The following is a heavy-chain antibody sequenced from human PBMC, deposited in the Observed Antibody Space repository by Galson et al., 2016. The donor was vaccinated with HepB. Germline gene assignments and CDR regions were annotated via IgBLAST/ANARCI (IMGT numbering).Heavy chain of an antibody. CDR2: ISAGSGPT. J-gene: IGHJ4*02. Sequence: SLRLSCAVSGFTFSRYAMSWVRQAPGKGLEWVSTISAGSGPTYYADSVKGRFTISRDNSKNTLFLQMSSLRAEDTAVYYCAKDAGAYCGRGCDFDYWGQGTLVTAAS. D-gene: IGHD2-21*02. CDR1: GFTFSRYA. V-gene: IGHV3-23*01. CDR3: AKDAGAYCGRGCDFDY.